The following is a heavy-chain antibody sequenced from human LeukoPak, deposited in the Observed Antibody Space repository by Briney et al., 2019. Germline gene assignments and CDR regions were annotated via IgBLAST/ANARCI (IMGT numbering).Heavy chain of an antibody. CDR2: ISSSSSYI. V-gene: IGHV3-21*01. CDR3: ASSEAMASFDY. CDR1: GFTFSSYS. J-gene: IGHJ4*02. D-gene: IGHD5-18*01. Sequence: GGSLRLSCAASGFTFSSYSMNWVRQAPGKGLEWVSSISSSSSYIYYADSVKGRFTISRDNARNSLYLQMNSLRAEDTAVYYCASSEAMASFDYWGQGTLVTVSS.